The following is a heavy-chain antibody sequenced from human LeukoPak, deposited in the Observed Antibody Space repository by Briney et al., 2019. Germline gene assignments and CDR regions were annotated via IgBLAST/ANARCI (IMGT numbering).Heavy chain of an antibody. CDR2: ISASGGST. J-gene: IGHJ2*01. D-gene: IGHD6-19*01. CDR3: AKDRRIAVAGTRSWYFDL. V-gene: IGHV3-23*01. CDR1: GFTFSSYA. Sequence: PGGSLRLSCAASGFTFSSYAMSWVRQAPGKGLEWVSAISASGGSTYYADSVKGRFTISRDNSKNTLYLQMNSLRAEDTAVYYCAKDRRIAVAGTRSWYFDLWGRGTLVTVSS.